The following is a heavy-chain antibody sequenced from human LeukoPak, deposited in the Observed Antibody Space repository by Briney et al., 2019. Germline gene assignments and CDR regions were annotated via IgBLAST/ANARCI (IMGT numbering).Heavy chain of an antibody. J-gene: IGHJ5*02. CDR1: GYTFTGYY. CDR2: INPSGGST. D-gene: IGHD1-26*01. Sequence: GASVKVSRKASGYTFTGYYMHWVRQAPGQGLEWMGIINPSGGSTSYAQKFQGRVTMTRDMSTSTVYMELSSLRSEDTAVYYCARDSDEWEPPRGWFDPWGQGTLVTVSS. V-gene: IGHV1-46*01. CDR3: ARDSDEWEPPRGWFDP.